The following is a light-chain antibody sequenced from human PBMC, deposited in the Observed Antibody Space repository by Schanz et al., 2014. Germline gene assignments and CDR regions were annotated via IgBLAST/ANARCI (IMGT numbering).Light chain of an antibody. Sequence: EIVLTQSPGTLSFSPGERAALSCRASQTVTSNYLAWYQRKPGQAPRLLIYGASTRATGIPARFSGSGSGTELTLTISSLQSEDFAVYYCLQYNNWPPEYTFGQGTKLEIK. CDR1: QTVTSN. V-gene: IGKV3-15*01. CDR3: LQYNNWPPEYT. CDR2: GAS. J-gene: IGKJ2*01.